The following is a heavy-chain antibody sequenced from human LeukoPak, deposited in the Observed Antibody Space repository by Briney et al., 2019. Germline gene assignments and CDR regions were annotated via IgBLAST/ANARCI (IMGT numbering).Heavy chain of an antibody. CDR2: ISTSGSPI. V-gene: IGHV3-48*03. CDR1: GLTFSSYE. CDR3: ARGSYGSGARYDY. J-gene: IGHJ4*02. Sequence: GGSLRLSCAASGLTFSSYEMNWVRQAPGKGLEWISYISTSGSPIDYADSVKGRFTISRDNAKNSLYLQMNSLRAEDTAVYYCARGSYGSGARYDYWGQGTLVTVSS. D-gene: IGHD3-10*01.